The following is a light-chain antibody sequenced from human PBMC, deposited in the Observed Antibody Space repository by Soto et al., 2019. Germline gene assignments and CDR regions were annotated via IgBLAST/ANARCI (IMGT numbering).Light chain of an antibody. Sequence: QSALTQPPSVSGAAGQRVTNSCTGSSSNIGAGYDVHWYQQLPGTAPKLLIYGNSNRPSGVPDRFSGSKSGTSASLAITGLQAEDEADYYCQSYDSSLSRVFGGGTKLTVL. CDR3: QSYDSSLSRV. CDR2: GNS. V-gene: IGLV1-40*01. CDR1: SSNIGAGYD. J-gene: IGLJ2*01.